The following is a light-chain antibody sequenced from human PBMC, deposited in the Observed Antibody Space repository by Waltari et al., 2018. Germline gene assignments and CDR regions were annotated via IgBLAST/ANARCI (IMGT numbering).Light chain of an antibody. CDR1: TPNIGSNY. V-gene: IGLV1-51*01. J-gene: IGLJ2*01. CDR2: DKN. Sequence: QSVLTQPPSVSAAPGQKVTISCSGGTPNIGSNYVSWYQQLPGTAPKLLISDKNRRPSGIPEGFSGSKSGTSATLGITGRQTGDEADYFCGTWVSSLNAVLFGGGTKLTVL. CDR3: GTWVSSLNAVL.